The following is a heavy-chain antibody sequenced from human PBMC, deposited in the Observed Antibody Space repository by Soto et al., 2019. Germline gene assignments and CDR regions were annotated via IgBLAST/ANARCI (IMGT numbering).Heavy chain of an antibody. V-gene: IGHV1-3*01. CDR3: ARVGYVDISNSLAS. J-gene: IGHJ5*01. D-gene: IGHD3-22*01. CDR2: VNPGSGNT. Sequence: ASVMVSCKASGYTFTRYGMNWVLQAPGRGLEWRGWVNPGSGNTKCSQKFRGRVSIERDTSASTAYMELSGLRCGETAGYYCARVGYVDISNSLASWALGTPDAVSS. CDR1: GYTFTRYG.